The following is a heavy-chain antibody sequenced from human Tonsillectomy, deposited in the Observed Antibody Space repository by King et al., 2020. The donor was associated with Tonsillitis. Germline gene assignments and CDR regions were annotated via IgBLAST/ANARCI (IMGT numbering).Heavy chain of an antibody. CDR3: AGVPDYYYGMDV. V-gene: IGHV4-39*01. J-gene: IGHJ6*02. CDR1: GGSISSSSYY. Sequence: QLQESGPGLVKPSETLSLTCTVSGGSISSSSYYWGWIRQPPGKGLEWIGSIYYSGSTYYNPSLKSRVTISVETSKNQFSLKLSSVTAADTAVYYCAGVPDYYYGMDVWGQGTTVTVSS. CDR2: IYYSGST.